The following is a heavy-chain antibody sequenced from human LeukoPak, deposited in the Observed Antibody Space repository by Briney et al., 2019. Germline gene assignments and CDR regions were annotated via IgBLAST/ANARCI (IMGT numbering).Heavy chain of an antibody. Sequence: PGGSLRLSFAASGFTFSSYWMHWVRQAPGKGLVWVSRINTDGSNTGYADSVKGRFTISRDNAKNTVYLQINSLRAEDTALYYCARAMLDSSGRDYWGQGTLVTVSS. CDR2: INTDGSNT. CDR1: GFTFSSYW. D-gene: IGHD3-22*01. CDR3: ARAMLDSSGRDY. V-gene: IGHV3-74*01. J-gene: IGHJ4*02.